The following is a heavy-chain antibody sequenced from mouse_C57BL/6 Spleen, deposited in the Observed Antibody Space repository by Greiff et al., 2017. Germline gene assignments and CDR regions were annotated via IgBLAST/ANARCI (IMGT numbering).Heavy chain of an antibody. CDR3: ARDRGGHYYGSSHRYFDV. Sequence: VQLQQSGAELVRPGSSVKMSCKTSGYTFTSYGINWVKQRPGQGLEWIGYIYIGNGYTEYNEKFKGKATLTSDTSSSTAYMQLSSLTSEDSAIYFCARDRGGHYYGSSHRYFDVWGTGTTVTVSS. J-gene: IGHJ1*03. V-gene: IGHV1-58*01. CDR1: GYTFTSYG. CDR2: IYIGNGYT. D-gene: IGHD1-1*01.